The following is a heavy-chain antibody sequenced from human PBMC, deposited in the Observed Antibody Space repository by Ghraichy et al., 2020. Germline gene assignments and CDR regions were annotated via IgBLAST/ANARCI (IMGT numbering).Heavy chain of an antibody. CDR2: INHSGST. D-gene: IGHD4-17*01. CDR1: GGSFSGYY. V-gene: IGHV4-34*01. J-gene: IGHJ4*02. Sequence: SQTLSLTCAVYGGSFSGYYWSWIRQSPGKGLEWIGEINHSGSTNYNTSLKSRVTISVDTSKNQFSLKLSSVTAADTAVYYCASARGHAYGAGGTFDYWGQGTLVTVSS. CDR3: ASARGHAYGAGGTFDY.